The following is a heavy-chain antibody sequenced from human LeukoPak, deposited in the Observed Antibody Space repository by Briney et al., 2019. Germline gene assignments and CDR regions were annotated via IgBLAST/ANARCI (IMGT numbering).Heavy chain of an antibody. J-gene: IGHJ3*02. V-gene: IGHV4-31*03. CDR2: IYYSGST. CDR3: ARGYGDSDAFDI. D-gene: IGHD4-17*01. CDR1: GGSISSGDYY. Sequence: PSETLSLTCTVSGGSISSGDYYWSWIRQPPGKGLEWIGYIYYSGSTYYNPSLKSRVTISVDTSKNQFSLKLSSVTAADTAVYYCARGYGDSDAFDIWGQGTMVTVSS.